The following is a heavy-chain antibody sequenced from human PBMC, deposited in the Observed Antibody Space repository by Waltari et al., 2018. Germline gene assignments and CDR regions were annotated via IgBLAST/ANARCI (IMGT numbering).Heavy chain of an antibody. D-gene: IGHD4-17*01. CDR3: ARGPLATVTGNWFDP. V-gene: IGHV1-46*01. Sequence: VQLVQSGAEVKKPGESLKISCKASGYTFTSYYMHWVRQAPGQGLEWMGIINPSGGSKSYAQKFQGRVTMTRDTSTSTVYMELSSLRSEDTAVYYCARGPLATVTGNWFDPWGQGTLVTVSS. CDR1: GYTFTSYY. J-gene: IGHJ5*02. CDR2: INPSGGSK.